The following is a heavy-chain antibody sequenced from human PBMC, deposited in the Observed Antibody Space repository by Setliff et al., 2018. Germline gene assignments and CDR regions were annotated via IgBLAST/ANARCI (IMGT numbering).Heavy chain of an antibody. J-gene: IGHJ4*02. CDR2: ISVYNGDT. CDR3: ARAPSVELVTIRTNSWFTY. V-gene: IGHV1-18*01. D-gene: IGHD5-18*01. Sequence: ASVKVSCKASGYTFRNYAFAWVRQAPGQGLEWVGWISVYNGDTNYAQKFQGRVTLTTDTATSTAYMELRSLTSDDSAFYYCARAPSVELVTIRTNSWFTYWGQGTLVTVSS. CDR1: GYTFRNYA.